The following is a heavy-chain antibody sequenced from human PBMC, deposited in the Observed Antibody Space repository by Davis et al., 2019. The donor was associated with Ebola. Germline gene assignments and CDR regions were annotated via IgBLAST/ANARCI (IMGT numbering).Heavy chain of an antibody. D-gene: IGHD1-20*01. CDR1: VITFSSYA. CDR2: ISGSGGST. Sequence: PGGSLRLSCTDSVITFSSYAMTWVRQAPGKGLEWVSAISGSGGSTYYADSVKGRFTISRDNSKKTLYLQMNSLRAEDTAVYYCAKGNNWNSPFDYWGQGTLVTVSS. CDR3: AKGNNWNSPFDY. J-gene: IGHJ4*02. V-gene: IGHV3-23*01.